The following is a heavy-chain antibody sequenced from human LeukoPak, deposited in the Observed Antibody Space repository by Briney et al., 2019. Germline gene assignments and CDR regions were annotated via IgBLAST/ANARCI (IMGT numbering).Heavy chain of an antibody. J-gene: IGHJ4*02. Sequence: GGSLRLSCAASGFTFSDYYMSWIRQAPGKGLEWVANIKHDGSDSFYVDSVKGRFTISRDNSENSLYLQMHSLRVEDTAMYFCVRDRRPTIYGGLDSWGQGTVVTVSS. V-gene: IGHV3-7*01. CDR3: VRDRRPTIYGGLDS. CDR1: GFTFSDYY. CDR2: IKHDGSDS. D-gene: IGHD4-17*01.